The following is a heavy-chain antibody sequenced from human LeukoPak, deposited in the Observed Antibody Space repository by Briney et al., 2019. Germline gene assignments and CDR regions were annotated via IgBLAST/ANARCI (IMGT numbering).Heavy chain of an antibody. V-gene: IGHV1-2*02. CDR3: VREGRGPQTDY. Sequence: GASVKLSCKTSGYIFTNYYIHWVRQAPGQGLEWVGWIHSNSCGTNYAQGFQGRITMTRDTSIRTAYMEVSRLRSDDTAVYYCVREGRGPQTDYWGQGALVTVSS. CDR1: GYIFTNYY. J-gene: IGHJ4*02. CDR2: IHSNSCGT. D-gene: IGHD3-10*01.